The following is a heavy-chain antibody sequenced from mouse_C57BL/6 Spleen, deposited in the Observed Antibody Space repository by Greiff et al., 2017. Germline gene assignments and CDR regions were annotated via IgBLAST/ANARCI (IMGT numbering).Heavy chain of an antibody. D-gene: IGHD1-1*01. CDR3: ARRDYGSNFDY. J-gene: IGHJ2*01. Sequence: QVQLQQPGAELVRPGTSVKLSCKASGYTFTSYWMHWVKQRPGQGLEWIGVIDPSDSYTNYNQKFKGKATLTVDTSSSTAYMQLSSLTSEDSAVYYCARRDYGSNFDYWGQGTTVTVSS. CDR2: IDPSDSYT. V-gene: IGHV1-59*01. CDR1: GYTFTSYW.